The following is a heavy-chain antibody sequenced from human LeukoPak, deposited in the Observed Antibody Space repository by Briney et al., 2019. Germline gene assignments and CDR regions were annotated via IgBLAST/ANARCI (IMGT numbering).Heavy chain of an antibody. V-gene: IGHV1-2*02. Sequence: ASVKVSCKASGYTFTGYYMHWVRQAPGQGLEWMGWINPNSGGTNYAQKFQGRVTMTRDTSISTAYMELSRLRSDDTAVYYCARIVVVPAARHYYYYMDVWGKGTTVTVSS. CDR3: ARIVVVPAARHYYYYMDV. CDR1: GYTFTGYY. D-gene: IGHD2-2*01. CDR2: INPNSGGT. J-gene: IGHJ6*03.